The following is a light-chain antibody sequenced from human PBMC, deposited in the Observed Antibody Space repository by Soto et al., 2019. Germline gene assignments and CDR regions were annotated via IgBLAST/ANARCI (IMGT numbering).Light chain of an antibody. CDR3: QQYYSYLWA. CDR2: AAS. J-gene: IGKJ1*01. Sequence: AIRMTQSPSSLSASTGDRVTITCRASQGISSYLAWYQQKPGKAPKLLIYAASTLQSGVPSRFSGSGSGTDFTLTISCLQSEDFATYYCQQYYSYLWAFGQGTKVGIK. V-gene: IGKV1-8*01. CDR1: QGISSY.